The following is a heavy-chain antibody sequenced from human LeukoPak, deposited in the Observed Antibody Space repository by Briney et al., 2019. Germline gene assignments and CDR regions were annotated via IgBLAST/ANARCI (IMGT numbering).Heavy chain of an antibody. CDR1: GDSITNYF. CDR2: IYYTGNT. Sequence: PSETLSLTCTVSGDSITNYFWSWIRQPPGKGLEWIGYIYYTGNTNYKPSLKSRVTISVETSTNQFSLRLRSVTAADTAVYYCARGRVAYSAYYLXXWGRGTLVT. V-gene: IGHV4-59*01. CDR3: ARGRVAYSAYYLXX. D-gene: IGHD2-15*01. J-gene: IGHJ4*02.